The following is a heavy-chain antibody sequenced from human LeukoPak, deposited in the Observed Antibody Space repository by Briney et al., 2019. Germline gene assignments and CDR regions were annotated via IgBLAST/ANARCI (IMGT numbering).Heavy chain of an antibody. CDR1: GFTFSNYA. CDR3: AKGTTTWIKTEEY. Sequence: GGSLRLSCAASGFTFSNYAMTWVRQAPGKGLEWVAGIDSDLGRTHFADSMKGRFTIYRDNSKNTLYLQMNDLRVEDTALYFCAKGTTTWIKTEEYWGQGTLVTVS. V-gene: IGHV3-23*01. J-gene: IGHJ4*02. D-gene: IGHD1-1*01. CDR2: IDSDLGRT.